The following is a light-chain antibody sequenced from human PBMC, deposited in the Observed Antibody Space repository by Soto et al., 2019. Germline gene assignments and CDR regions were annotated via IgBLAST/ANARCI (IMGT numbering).Light chain of an antibody. V-gene: IGLV3-21*02. CDR3: QVWDSSSDLYV. CDR1: NIGSGG. J-gene: IGLJ1*01. CDR2: DDS. Sequence: SYELTQPPSVSVAPGQTARITCGGNNIGSGGVHCYQQRPGQAPVLVVHDDSDLPSGIPERFSGSNSGNTATLTISRVEAGDEADYYCQVWDSSSDLYVFGSGTKLTVL.